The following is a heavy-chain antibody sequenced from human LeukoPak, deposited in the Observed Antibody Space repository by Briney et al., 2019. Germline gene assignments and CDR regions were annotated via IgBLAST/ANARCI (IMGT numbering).Heavy chain of an antibody. CDR2: ISFDGSNE. CDR1: GFTFSSYD. V-gene: IGHV3-30*03. D-gene: IGHD6-13*01. CDR3: ARVEQQLANFDY. J-gene: IGHJ4*02. Sequence: GGSLRLSCAASGFTFSSYDIHWVRQAPGKGLEWVADISFDGSNEYYADSVKGRFTISRDNAKNSLYLQMNSLRAEDTAVYYCARVEQQLANFDYWGQGTLVTVSP.